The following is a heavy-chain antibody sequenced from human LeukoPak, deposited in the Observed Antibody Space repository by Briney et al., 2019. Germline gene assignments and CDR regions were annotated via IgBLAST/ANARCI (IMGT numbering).Heavy chain of an antibody. V-gene: IGHV1-46*01. J-gene: IGHJ5*02. CDR3: ARGEASRYCSGGSCYSGVGWFDP. Sequence: ASVKVSCKASGYTFTSYYMHWVRQAPGQGLEWMGIINPSGGSTSYAQKLQGRVTMTTDTSTSTAYMELRSLRSDDTAVYYCARGEASRYCSGGSCYSGVGWFDPWGQGTLVTVSS. CDR2: INPSGGST. CDR1: GYTFTSYY. D-gene: IGHD2-15*01.